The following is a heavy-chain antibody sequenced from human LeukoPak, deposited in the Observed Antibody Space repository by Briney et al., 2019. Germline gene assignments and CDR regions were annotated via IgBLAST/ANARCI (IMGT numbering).Heavy chain of an antibody. D-gene: IGHD4/OR15-4a*01. CDR1: GYTLTELS. Sequence: ASVKVSCRVSGYTLTELSMHWVRQAPGKGLEWMGGFDPEDGETIYAQKFQGRVTMTEDTSTDTAYMELSSLRSEDTAVYYCATSMVANDAFDIWGQGTMVTVSS. CDR2: FDPEDGET. V-gene: IGHV1-24*01. J-gene: IGHJ3*02. CDR3: ATSMVANDAFDI.